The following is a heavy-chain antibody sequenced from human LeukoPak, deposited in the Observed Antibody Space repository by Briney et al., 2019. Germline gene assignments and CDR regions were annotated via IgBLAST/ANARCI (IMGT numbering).Heavy chain of an antibody. CDR1: GYTFTGYY. CDR3: ASGLETYYYGSGSDY. V-gene: IGHV1-2*06. CDR2: INPNSGGT. Sequence: GASVKVSCKASGYTFTGYYMHWVRQAPGQGLEWMGRINPNSGGTNYAQKFQGRVTMTRDTSISTAYMELSRLRSDDTALYYCASGLETYYYGSGSDYWGQGTLVTVSS. D-gene: IGHD3-10*01. J-gene: IGHJ4*02.